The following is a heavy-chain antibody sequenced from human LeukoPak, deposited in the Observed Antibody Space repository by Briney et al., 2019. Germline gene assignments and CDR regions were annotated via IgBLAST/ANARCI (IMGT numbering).Heavy chain of an antibody. CDR3: VRRYMATSAEDFDH. V-gene: IGHV3-30*04. CDR1: GFTFSSYV. Sequence: GGSLRLSCAASGFTFSSYVMHWVRQAPGKGLEWVAIISYDGSNEYYADSVKGRFTISRDNSKNTLYLQMNSLRAADTAVYYCVRRYMATSAEDFDHWGQGTLVTVSS. CDR2: ISYDGSNE. J-gene: IGHJ4*02. D-gene: IGHD5-24*01.